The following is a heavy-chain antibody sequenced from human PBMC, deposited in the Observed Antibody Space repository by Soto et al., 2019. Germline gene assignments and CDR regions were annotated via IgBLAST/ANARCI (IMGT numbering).Heavy chain of an antibody. CDR3: ARVPLNWGSPYYYMDV. CDR2: ISSSGSTI. CDR1: GFTFSDYY. V-gene: IGHV3-11*01. Sequence: PWGSLRLSCAASGFTFSDYYMSWIRQAPGKGLEWVSYISSSGSTIYYADSVKGRFTISRDNAKNSLYLQMNSLRAEDTAVYYCARVPLNWGSPYYYMDVWGKGTTVTVSS. J-gene: IGHJ6*03. D-gene: IGHD7-27*01.